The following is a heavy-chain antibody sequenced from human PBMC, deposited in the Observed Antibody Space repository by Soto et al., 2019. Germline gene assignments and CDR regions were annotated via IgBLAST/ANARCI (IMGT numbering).Heavy chain of an antibody. V-gene: IGHV4-31*03. J-gene: IGHJ5*02. Sequence: SETLSLTCTVSGGSISSGGYYWSWIRQHPGKGLEWIGYIYYSGSTYYNPSLKSRVTISVDTSKNQFSLKLSSVTAADTAVYYCARDGRVNCISTSCPYNWFDPWGQGTLVTVSS. D-gene: IGHD2-2*01. CDR2: IYYSGST. CDR3: ARDGRVNCISTSCPYNWFDP. CDR1: GGSISSGGYY.